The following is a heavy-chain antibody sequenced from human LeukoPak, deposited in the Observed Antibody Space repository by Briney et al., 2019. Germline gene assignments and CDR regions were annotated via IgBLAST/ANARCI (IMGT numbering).Heavy chain of an antibody. CDR2: INPNSGGT. Sequence: ASVKVSCKASGYTFTGYYLHWVRQAPGQGLEWMGWINPNSGGTSYAQKFQGRVTMTRDTSISTAYMELSSLRSDDTAVYYCAREKYSGGYLLDCWGQGTLVTVSS. V-gene: IGHV1-2*02. J-gene: IGHJ4*02. CDR1: GYTFTGYY. CDR3: AREKYSGGYLLDC. D-gene: IGHD1-26*01.